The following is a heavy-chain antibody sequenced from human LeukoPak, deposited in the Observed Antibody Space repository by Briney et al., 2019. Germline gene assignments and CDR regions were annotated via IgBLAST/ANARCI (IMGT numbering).Heavy chain of an antibody. V-gene: IGHV3-23*01. J-gene: IGHJ4*02. Sequence: GGSLRLSCAASGFTFSSYGMHWVRQAPGKGLEWVSSIDSSGDYTFYADSVKGRFTISRDNSKDTLYLQLSGLRAEDTAIYYCGKEFSGGWFFWGQGTLVSVSS. CDR1: GFTFSSYG. CDR3: GKEFSGGWFF. D-gene: IGHD6-13*01. CDR2: IDSSGDYT.